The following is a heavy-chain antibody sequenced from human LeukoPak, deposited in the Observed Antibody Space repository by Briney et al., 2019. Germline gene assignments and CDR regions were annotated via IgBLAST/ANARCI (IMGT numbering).Heavy chain of an antibody. D-gene: IGHD3-10*01. CDR3: AKSNGYGLVDI. V-gene: IGHV4-39*07. Sequence: SSETLSLTCTVSSGSINTSNYYWRWIRQPAGKGLEWIGNIFYSGSTHNRPSLTSRVTISLHTSRNQSSLKLTSVTAADPAVSYCAKSNGYGLVDIWGQGTMVTVSS. CDR1: SGSINTSNYY. CDR2: IFYSGST. J-gene: IGHJ3*02.